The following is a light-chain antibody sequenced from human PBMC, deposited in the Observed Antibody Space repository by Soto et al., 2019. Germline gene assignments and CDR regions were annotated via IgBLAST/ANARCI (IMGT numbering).Light chain of an antibody. CDR2: LGS. Sequence: DLVMTQSPLSLPVTPGEPASISCRSSQSLLHSNGYNYLDWYLQKPGQSPQLLIYLGSNRASGVPDRYSGRGSGTDFTLKISRVEAEDVGVYYCMQALQTPYTFRQGTLLEIK. CDR1: QSLLHSNGYNY. CDR3: MQALQTPYT. V-gene: IGKV2-28*01. J-gene: IGKJ5*01.